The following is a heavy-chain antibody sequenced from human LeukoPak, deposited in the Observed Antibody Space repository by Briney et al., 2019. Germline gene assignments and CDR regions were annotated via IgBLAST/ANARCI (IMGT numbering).Heavy chain of an antibody. J-gene: IGHJ4*02. Sequence: GGSLRLSCAASGFTFSSYSMNWVRQAPGKGLEWVSSISSSSSYIYYADSVKGRFTISRDNAKNSLYLQMNSLRAEDTAVYYCARGTDWELESSHYLDYWGQGTLVTVSS. CDR1: GFTFSSYS. V-gene: IGHV3-21*01. CDR2: ISSSSSYI. CDR3: ARGTDWELESSHYLDY. D-gene: IGHD1-26*01.